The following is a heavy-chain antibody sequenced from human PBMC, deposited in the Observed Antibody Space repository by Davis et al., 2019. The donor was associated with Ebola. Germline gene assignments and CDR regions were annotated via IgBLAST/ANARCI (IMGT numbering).Heavy chain of an antibody. CDR2: INHSGST. CDR1: GGSFSGYY. D-gene: IGHD6-19*01. J-gene: IGHJ5*02. V-gene: IGHV4-34*01. Sequence: GSLRLSCAVYGGSFSGYYWSWIRQPPGKGLEWIGEINHSGSTNYNPSRKSRVTISVDTSKNQFSLKLSSVTAADTAVYYCARGGAVAGPWGQGTLVTVSS. CDR3: ARGGAVAGP.